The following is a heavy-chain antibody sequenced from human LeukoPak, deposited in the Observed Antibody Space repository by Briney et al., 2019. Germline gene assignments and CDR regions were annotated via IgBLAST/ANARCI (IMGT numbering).Heavy chain of an antibody. J-gene: IGHJ3*02. V-gene: IGHV3-48*02. Sequence: GGSLRLPCAASGFTFSSYAMSWVRQAPGKGLEWVSAISGSSTTTYYADSVKGRFTISRDNAKNSLYLQMNSLRDEDTAVYYCARVPFAFDIWGQGIMVTVSS. CDR2: ISGSSTTT. CDR3: ARVPFAFDI. CDR1: GFTFSSYA.